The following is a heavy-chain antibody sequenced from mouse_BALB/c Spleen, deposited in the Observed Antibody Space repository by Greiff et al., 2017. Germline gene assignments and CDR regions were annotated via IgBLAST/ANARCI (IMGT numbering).Heavy chain of an antibody. V-gene: IGHV5-6*01. CDR3: AREYGNYIFDY. J-gene: IGHJ2*01. CDR1: GFTFSSYG. Sequence: EVKLMESGGDLVKPGGSLKLSCAASGFTFSSYGMSWVRQTPDKRLEWVATISSGGSYTYYPDSVKGRFTISRDNAKNTLYLQMSSLKSEDTAMYYCAREYGNYIFDYWGQGTTLTVSS. D-gene: IGHD2-10*02. CDR2: ISSGGSYT.